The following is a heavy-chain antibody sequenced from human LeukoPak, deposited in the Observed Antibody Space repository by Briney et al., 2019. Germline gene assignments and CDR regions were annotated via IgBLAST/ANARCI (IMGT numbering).Heavy chain of an antibody. V-gene: IGHV3-23*01. J-gene: IGHJ4*02. Sequence: GGSLRLSCAASGFTFSSYAMSWVRQAPGKGLEWVSGISGSGDSTYYADSVKGRFTISRDNAKNSLYLQMNSLRAEDTAVYYCARAYYGSGSYYVDYWGQGTLVIVSS. CDR1: GFTFSSYA. CDR2: ISGSGDST. CDR3: ARAYYGSGSYYVDY. D-gene: IGHD3-10*01.